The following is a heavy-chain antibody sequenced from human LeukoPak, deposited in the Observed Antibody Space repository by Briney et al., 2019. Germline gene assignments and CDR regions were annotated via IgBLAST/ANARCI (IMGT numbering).Heavy chain of an antibody. CDR3: AKGPMVRGVIMYYFDY. Sequence: TGGSLRLSCAASGFTFSSYAMSWVRQAPGKGLEWVSAISGSGGSTYYADSVKGRFTISRDNSKNTLYLQMNSLRAEDTAVYYCAKGPMVRGVIMYYFDYWGQGTLVTVSS. CDR1: GFTFSSYA. D-gene: IGHD3-10*01. J-gene: IGHJ4*02. V-gene: IGHV3-23*01. CDR2: ISGSGGST.